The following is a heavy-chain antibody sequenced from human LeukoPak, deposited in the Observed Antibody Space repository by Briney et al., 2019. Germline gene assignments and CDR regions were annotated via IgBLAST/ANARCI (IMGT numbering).Heavy chain of an antibody. CDR1: GFTFSTYT. Sequence: GGSLRLSCGGSGFTFSTYTMNWVRQAPGKGLEWVSSISSSSAYIYYADSVNGRFTISRDNAKNSLYLQMNSLRAEDTAVYYCTRDAQRGYNGYEYWGQGTLVTVSS. CDR3: TRDAQRGYNGYEY. CDR2: ISSSSAYI. D-gene: IGHD5-12*01. V-gene: IGHV3-21*06. J-gene: IGHJ4*02.